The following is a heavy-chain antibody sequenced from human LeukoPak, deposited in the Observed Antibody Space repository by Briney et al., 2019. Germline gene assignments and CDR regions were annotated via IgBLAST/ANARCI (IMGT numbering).Heavy chain of an antibody. CDR1: GFTFSRSW. J-gene: IGHJ5*01. CDR3: AKGGYGAFSRAHWLDS. D-gene: IGHD4/OR15-4a*01. CDR2: IKEDGSEK. V-gene: IGHV3-7*03. Sequence: GGSLRLSCADSGFTFSRSWMTWVRQAPGKGLEWVANIKEDGSEKYYVDSVKGRFTVSRDNRQNSLYLQMTSLKTDDTALYICAKGGYGAFSRAHWLDSWGQGTLVTVSS.